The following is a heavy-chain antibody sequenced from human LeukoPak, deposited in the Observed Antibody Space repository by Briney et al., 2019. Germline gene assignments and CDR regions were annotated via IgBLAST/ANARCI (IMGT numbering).Heavy chain of an antibody. D-gene: IGHD5-24*01. V-gene: IGHV1-46*01. Sequence: GASVTVSCTASGYTFTSYYMHWVRQAPGQGLEWMGIINPSGGSTSYAQKFQGRVTMTRDTSTSTVYMELSSLRSEDTAVYYCARPAMATPYDAFDIGGQGTMDTVSS. CDR1: GYTFTSYY. J-gene: IGHJ3*02. CDR2: INPSGGST. CDR3: ARPAMATPYDAFDI.